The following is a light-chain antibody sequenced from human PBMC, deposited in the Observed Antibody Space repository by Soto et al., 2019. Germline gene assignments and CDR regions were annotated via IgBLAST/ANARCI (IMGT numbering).Light chain of an antibody. CDR2: DVS. Sequence: QSALTQPASVSGSPGQSITISCTGTSSDVGGYNSVSWYQQHPGKAPKLMIYDVSNRPSGVSNRFSGSKSVNTASLPISGLQAEDEADYYCSSYTSSSTVVFGGGTKLTVL. V-gene: IGLV2-14*03. J-gene: IGLJ2*01. CDR3: SSYTSSSTVV. CDR1: SSDVGGYNS.